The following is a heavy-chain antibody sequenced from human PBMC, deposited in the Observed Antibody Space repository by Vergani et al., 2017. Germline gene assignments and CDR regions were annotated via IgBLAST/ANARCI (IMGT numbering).Heavy chain of an antibody. CDR3: ARDLGYSYGHNYMDV. D-gene: IGHD5-18*01. CDR1: GFTFGDYA. CDR2: IRSKAYGGTT. Sequence: EVQLVESGGGLVQPGRSLRLSCTASGFTFGDYAMSWVRQAPGKGLEWVGFIRSKAYGGTTEYAASVKGRFTISRDDSKSIAYLQMNSLKTEDTAVYYCARDLGYSYGHNYMDVWGKGTTVTVSS. V-gene: IGHV3-49*04. J-gene: IGHJ6*03.